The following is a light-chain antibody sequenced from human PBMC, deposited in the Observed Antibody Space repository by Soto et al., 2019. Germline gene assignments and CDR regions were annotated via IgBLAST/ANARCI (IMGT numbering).Light chain of an antibody. J-gene: IGKJ2*02. CDR3: QQYNNWPPCT. V-gene: IGKV3-15*01. CDR1: QSVSSN. CDR2: GAT. Sequence: EIVMTQSPATLSVSPGERATLSCRASQSVSSNLAWYQQKPGQAPRLLLYGATTRATGIPARFSGSGSGTEFTLTISSLHSEDFAVYYCQQYNNWPPCTFGQGTKLEIK.